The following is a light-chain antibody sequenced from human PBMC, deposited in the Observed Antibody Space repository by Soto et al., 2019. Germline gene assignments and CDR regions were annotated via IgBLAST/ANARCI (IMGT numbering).Light chain of an antibody. CDR1: QRVSSN. CDR2: GAS. Sequence: IVLTQSPATLSVSPCERATLSCRAGQRVSSNLAWYQQKPGQDPRLPLYGASTRATGLPARFSGSGSGTAFTLTISSLQSEDFSVYYCQQYNTWPPITFGQGTRLEIK. J-gene: IGKJ5*01. CDR3: QQYNTWPPIT. V-gene: IGKV3-15*01.